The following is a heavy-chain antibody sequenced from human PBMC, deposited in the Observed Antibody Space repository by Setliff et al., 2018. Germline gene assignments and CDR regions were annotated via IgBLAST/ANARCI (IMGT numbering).Heavy chain of an antibody. CDR2: IYTSGST. V-gene: IGHV4-61*09. CDR1: GGSISSGSYY. D-gene: IGHD5-18*01. CDR3: ARDPLRWGYSYGPSGYFDY. Sequence: PSETLSLTCTVSGGSISSGSYYWSWIRQPAGKGLEWIGHIYTSGSTNYNPSLKSRVTISVDTSKNQFSLKLSSVTAADTAVYYCARDPLRWGYSYGPSGYFDYWGQGTLVTAPQ. J-gene: IGHJ4*02.